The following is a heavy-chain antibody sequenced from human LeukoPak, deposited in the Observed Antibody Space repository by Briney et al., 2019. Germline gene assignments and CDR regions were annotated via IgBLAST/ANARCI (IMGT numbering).Heavy chain of an antibody. Sequence: PSETLSLTCSVSGGSISSSSYYWGWIRQPPGKGLEWIGNIYYSGSTYYNPSPKSRVTISVDTSKNQFSLKLSSVTAADTAVYYCARPDYYYYHMDVWGKGTTVTVSS. CDR1: GGSISSSSYY. V-gene: IGHV4-39*01. CDR2: IYYSGST. J-gene: IGHJ6*03. CDR3: ARPDYYYYHMDV.